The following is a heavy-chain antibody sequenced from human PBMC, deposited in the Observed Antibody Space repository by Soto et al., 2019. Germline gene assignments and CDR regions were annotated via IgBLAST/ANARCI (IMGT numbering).Heavy chain of an antibody. J-gene: IGHJ5*02. CDR2: ISGSGGST. V-gene: IGHV3-23*01. CDR3: AKDKRKANWFDP. CDR1: GFTFSSYA. Sequence: EVQLLESGGGLVQPGGSLRLSCAASGFTFSSYAMSWVRQAPGKGLEWVSAISGSGGSTYYADSMKGRFTISRDNSKNTLYLQMNSLRAEDTAVYYCAKDKRKANWFDPWGQGTLVTVSS.